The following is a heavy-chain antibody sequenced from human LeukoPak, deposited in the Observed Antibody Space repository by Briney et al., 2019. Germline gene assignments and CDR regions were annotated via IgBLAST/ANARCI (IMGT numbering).Heavy chain of an antibody. V-gene: IGHV3-33*06. D-gene: IGHD4-11*01. CDR2: IWSDGTNK. Sequence: AGGSLILSCVASGFTFSHFGFHWVRQAPGKGLEWVAVIWSDGTNKYYGDSVKGRFIIYRDDSHNTFYLQMNSLRVEDTAVYYCAKDAQRGFDYSNSLEYWGQGSLVTVSS. J-gene: IGHJ1*01. CDR3: AKDAQRGFDYSNSLEY. CDR1: GFTFSHFG.